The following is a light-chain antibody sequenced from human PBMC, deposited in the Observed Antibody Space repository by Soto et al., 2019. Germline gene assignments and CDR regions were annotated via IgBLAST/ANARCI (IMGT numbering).Light chain of an antibody. Sequence: QSVLTQPPSASGTPGQRITISCSGGSSNIGSNTVNWYRQLPGAAPKLLIYKNNQWPSGIPDRFSGSKSGTSASLAISGLQSEDEADYYCAAWDDSLNDVVFGGGTKLTVL. CDR3: AAWDDSLNDVV. CDR2: KNN. CDR1: SSNIGSNT. J-gene: IGLJ2*01. V-gene: IGLV1-44*01.